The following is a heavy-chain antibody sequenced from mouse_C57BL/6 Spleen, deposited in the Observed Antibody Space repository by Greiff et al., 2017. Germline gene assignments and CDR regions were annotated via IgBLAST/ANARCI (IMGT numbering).Heavy chain of an antibody. J-gene: IGHJ2*01. CDR2: IDPSDSYT. CDR1: GYTFTSYW. V-gene: IGHV1-69*01. D-gene: IGHD2-5*01. Sequence: QVQLQQSGAELVMPGASVKLSCKASGYTFTSYWMHWVKQRPGQGLEWIGEIDPSDSYTTYNQKFKGKSTLTVDKSSSTAYMQLSSLTSEDSAVYYCARSGSNYPFDYWGQGTTLTVSS. CDR3: ARSGSNYPFDY.